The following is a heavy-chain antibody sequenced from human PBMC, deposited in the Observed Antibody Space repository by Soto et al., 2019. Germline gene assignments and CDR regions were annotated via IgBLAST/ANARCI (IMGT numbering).Heavy chain of an antibody. V-gene: IGHV1-3*01. CDR1: GYTFTSYA. CDR3: ARSRSGWYKIDY. Sequence: VASVKVSCKASGYTFTSYAMHWVRQAPGQRLEWMGWINAGNGNTKYPQKFQGRVTITRDTSASTAYMELSSLRSEDTAVYYCARSRSGWYKIDYWGQGTLVTVSS. J-gene: IGHJ4*02. D-gene: IGHD6-19*01. CDR2: INAGNGNT.